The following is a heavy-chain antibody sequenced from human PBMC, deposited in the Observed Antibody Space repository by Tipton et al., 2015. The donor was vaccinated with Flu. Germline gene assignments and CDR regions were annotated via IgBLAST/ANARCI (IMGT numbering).Heavy chain of an antibody. CDR1: GGSITSYY. CDR3: ARASFYGSGTLHGMDV. D-gene: IGHD3-10*01. V-gene: IGHV4-4*07. Sequence: TLSLTCIVSGGSITSYYWSWIRQPAGKGLEWIGRIYTSGSTNYNPSLKSRVTMSVDTSKNQFSLKLSSVTAADTAVYYCARASFYGSGTLHGMDVWGQGTTVTVSS. CDR2: IYTSGST. J-gene: IGHJ6*02.